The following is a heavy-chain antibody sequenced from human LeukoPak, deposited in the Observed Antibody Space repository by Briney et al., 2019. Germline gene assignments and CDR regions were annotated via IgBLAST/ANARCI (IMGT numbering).Heavy chain of an antibody. CDR3: ATGRRSVGEFDY. J-gene: IGHJ4*02. CDR1: GYTFTSYG. CDR2: ISAYNGNT. V-gene: IGHV1-18*01. Sequence: ASVKVSCKASGYTFTSYGISWVRQAPGQGLEWMGWISAYNGNTNYAQKLQGRVTMTTDTSTSTAYMELRSLRSEDTAVYYCATGRRSVGEFDYWGQGTLVTVSS. D-gene: IGHD3-10*01.